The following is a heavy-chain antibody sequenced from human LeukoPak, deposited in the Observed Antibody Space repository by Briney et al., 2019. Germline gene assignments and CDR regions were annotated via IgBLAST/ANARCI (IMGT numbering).Heavy chain of an antibody. CDR1: GGTFSSYA. J-gene: IGHJ4*02. CDR3: ARGSYYDFWSGPIIRPYYFDY. Sequence: ASVKVSCKASGGTFSSYAISWVRQAPGQGLEWMGGIIPIFGTANYAQKFQGRVTITADESTSTAHMELSSLRSEDTAVYYCARGSYYDFWSGPIIRPYYFDYWGQGTLVTVSS. CDR2: IIPIFGTA. V-gene: IGHV1-69*13. D-gene: IGHD3-3*01.